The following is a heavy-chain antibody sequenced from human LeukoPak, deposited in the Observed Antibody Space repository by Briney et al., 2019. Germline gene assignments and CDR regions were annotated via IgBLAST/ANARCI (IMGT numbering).Heavy chain of an antibody. CDR2: IYYSGSI. Sequence: PSETLSLTCAVSGYSIGSNNWWGWIRQPPGKGLEWIGYIYYSGSISYNPSLKSRITMSVDSSKNQFSLKLSSVTAVDTAVYYCARTTVGYHDTTGPDAFDIWGQGTMVIVSS. D-gene: IGHD3-22*01. CDR1: GYSIGSNNW. V-gene: IGHV4-28*05. CDR3: ARTTVGYHDTTGPDAFDI. J-gene: IGHJ3*02.